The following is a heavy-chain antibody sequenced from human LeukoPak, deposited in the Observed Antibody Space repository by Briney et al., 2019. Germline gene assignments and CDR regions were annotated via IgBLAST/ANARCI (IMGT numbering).Heavy chain of an antibody. D-gene: IGHD3-10*01. J-gene: IGHJ4*02. CDR2: ITGSGGST. CDR3: AKDPHGSGSYYPSPFDY. Sequence: PGGSLRLSCAVSGFTFSSYAMSWVRRAPGKGLEWLSVITGSGGSTYYADSVKGRFTISRDNSKNTLYLQMNSLRAEDTAVYYCAKDPHGSGSYYPSPFDYWGQGTLVTVSS. CDR1: GFTFSSYA. V-gene: IGHV3-23*01.